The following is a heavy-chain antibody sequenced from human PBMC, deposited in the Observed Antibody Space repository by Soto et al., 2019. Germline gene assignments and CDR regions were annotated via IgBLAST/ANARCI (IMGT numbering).Heavy chain of an antibody. V-gene: IGHV4-31*03. Sequence: QVQLQESGPRLVEASQTLSLTCTVSNASITSSGYYWSWVRQPPGKSLEWIGYIYHSGSTFYSPSLQRGLTMSVDTSTNPVSLTLRSVTAAEKAVYHCARMSGTYYVPDYWGQGNLVTVSS. J-gene: IGHJ4*02. CDR1: NASITSSGYY. D-gene: IGHD1-26*01. CDR2: IYHSGST. CDR3: ARMSGTYYVPDY.